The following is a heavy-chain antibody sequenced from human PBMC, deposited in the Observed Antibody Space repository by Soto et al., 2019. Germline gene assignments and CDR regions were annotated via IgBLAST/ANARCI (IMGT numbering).Heavy chain of an antibody. CDR2: ISYDGSNK. D-gene: IGHD4-17*01. CDR1: GFTFSSYA. V-gene: IGHV3-30-3*01. CDR3: AREDGDYVLSPLFDP. Sequence: QVQLVESGGGVVQPGRSLRLSCAASGFTFSSYAMHWVRQAPGKGLAWMAVISYDGSNKYYADSVKGRFTISRDNSKNTLYLQMNSLRAEDTAVYYCAREDGDYVLSPLFDPWGHGTLVTVSS. J-gene: IGHJ5*02.